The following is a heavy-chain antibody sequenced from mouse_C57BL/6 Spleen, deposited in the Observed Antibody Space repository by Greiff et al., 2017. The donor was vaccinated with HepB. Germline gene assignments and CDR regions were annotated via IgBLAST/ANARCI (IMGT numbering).Heavy chain of an antibody. CDR2: INPNNGGT. Sequence: EVQLQQSGPELVKPGASVKMSCKASGYTFTDYNMHWVKQSHGKSLEWIGYINPNNGGTSYNQKFKGKATLTVNKSSRTAYMELRSLTSEDSAVYYCARSTYYDYDVDYWGQGTTLTVSS. D-gene: IGHD2-4*01. J-gene: IGHJ2*01. CDR3: ARSTYYDYDVDY. CDR1: GYTFTDYN. V-gene: IGHV1-22*01.